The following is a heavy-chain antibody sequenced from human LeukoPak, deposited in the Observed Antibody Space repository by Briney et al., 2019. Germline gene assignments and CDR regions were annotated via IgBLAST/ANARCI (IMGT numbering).Heavy chain of an antibody. CDR1: GFTFRSYG. V-gene: IGHV3-30*18. Sequence: GGSLRLSCAASGFTFRSYGMHWVRQAPGKGLEWVAVISYDGSNKYYVDSVKGRFTISRDNSKDTLYLQMNSLRAEDTAVYYCAKDDYYDFWSGYLSDRDRQDYGMDVWGQGTPVTVSS. CDR3: AKDDYYDFWSGYLSDRDRQDYGMDV. J-gene: IGHJ6*02. D-gene: IGHD3-3*01. CDR2: ISYDGSNK.